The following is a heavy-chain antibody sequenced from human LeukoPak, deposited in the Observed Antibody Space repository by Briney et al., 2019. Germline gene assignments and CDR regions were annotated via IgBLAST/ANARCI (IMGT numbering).Heavy chain of an antibody. Sequence: ASVKVSCKASRGTFSSYAINWVRQAPGQGLEWMGGIIPIFGTANYAQKFQGRVTMTTDTSTSTAYMELRSLRSDDTAVYYCARWIRSDYWGQGTLVTVSS. V-gene: IGHV1-69*05. CDR3: ARWIRSDY. CDR2: IIPIFGTA. J-gene: IGHJ4*02. D-gene: IGHD5-18*01. CDR1: RGTFSSYA.